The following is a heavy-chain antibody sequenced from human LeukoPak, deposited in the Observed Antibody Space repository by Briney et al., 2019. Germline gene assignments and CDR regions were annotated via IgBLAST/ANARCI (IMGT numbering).Heavy chain of an antibody. CDR2: IRPKSDGGTA. CDR1: RFTFRVQF. D-gene: IGHD2/OR15-2a*01. J-gene: IGHJ4*02. CDR3: DNRGY. Sequence: GGSLRLSCTTSRFTFRVQFITWFRPAPGKGLEWVAFIRPKSDGGTAEYAASVKSRFTMSRDDSRSIAYLDMNSLKTEDTAVYYCDNRGYWGQGTLVTVSS. V-gene: IGHV3-49*03.